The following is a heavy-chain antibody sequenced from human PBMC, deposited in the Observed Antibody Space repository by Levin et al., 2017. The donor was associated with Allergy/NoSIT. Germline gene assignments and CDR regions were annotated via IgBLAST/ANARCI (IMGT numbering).Heavy chain of an antibody. CDR2: ISSSSSYI. D-gene: IGHD3-10*01. CDR3: ARAGGTRVRGVIDSLYYFDY. CDR1: GFTFSSYS. J-gene: IGHJ4*02. V-gene: IGHV3-21*01. Sequence: GGSLRLSCAASGFTFSSYSMNWVRQAPGKGLEWVSSISSSSSYIYYADSVKGRFTISRDNAKNSLYLQMNSLRAEDTAVYYCARAGGTRVRGVIDSLYYFDYWGQGTLVTVSS.